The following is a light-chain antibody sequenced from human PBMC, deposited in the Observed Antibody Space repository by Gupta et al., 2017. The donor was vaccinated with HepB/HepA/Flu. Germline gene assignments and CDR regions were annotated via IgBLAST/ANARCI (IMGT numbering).Light chain of an antibody. CDR2: RKN. CDR1: SLRSYY. CDR3: SSRDITGSRWV. Sequence: SSELTQDPAVSVALGQTVTITCQGDSLRSYYACWYQQKSGQAPVIVVYRKNNRPPGIPDRFSGSNSGNTASLTINGAQAEDEAEYFCSSRDITGSRWVFGGGTKLTVL. J-gene: IGLJ3*02. V-gene: IGLV3-19*01.